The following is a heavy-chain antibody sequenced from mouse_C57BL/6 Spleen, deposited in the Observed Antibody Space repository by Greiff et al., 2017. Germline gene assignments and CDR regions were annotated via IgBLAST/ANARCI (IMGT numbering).Heavy chain of an antibody. D-gene: IGHD2-4*01. Sequence: QVQLQQPGAELVKPGASVKMSCKASGYTFTSYWITWVKQRPGQGLEWIGDIYPGSGSTNYNEKFKSKATLTVDTSSSTAYMQLSSLTSEDSAVYYCARRLYDYDDGYYFDYWGQGTTLTVSS. V-gene: IGHV1-55*01. CDR1: GYTFTSYW. CDR3: ARRLYDYDDGYYFDY. J-gene: IGHJ2*01. CDR2: IYPGSGST.